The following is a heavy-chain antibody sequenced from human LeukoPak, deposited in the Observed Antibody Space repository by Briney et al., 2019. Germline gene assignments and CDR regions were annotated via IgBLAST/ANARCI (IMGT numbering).Heavy chain of an antibody. V-gene: IGHV5-10-1*01. J-gene: IGHJ4*02. CDR2: IDPSDSYT. CDR3: ARNDYDILTGPTLNIDY. CDR1: GYSFTSYW. D-gene: IGHD3-9*01. Sequence: GESLRISCKGSGYSFTSYWISWVRQMPGKGLEWMGRIDPSDSYTNYSPSFQGRVTISADKSISTAYLQWSSLKASDTAMYYCARNDYDILTGPTLNIDYWGQGTLVTVSS.